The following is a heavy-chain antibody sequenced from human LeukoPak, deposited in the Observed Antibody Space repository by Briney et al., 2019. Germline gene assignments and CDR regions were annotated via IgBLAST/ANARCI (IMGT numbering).Heavy chain of an antibody. J-gene: IGHJ4*02. CDR1: GGSFSGYY. CDR3: ARSRSYYYGSGSYSPIGY. Sequence: KPSETLSLTCAVYGGSFSGYYWSWIRQPPGKGREWIGEINHSGSTNYNPSLKSRVTISVDTSKNQFSLKLSSVTAADTAVYYCARSRSYYYGSGSYSPIGYWGQGTLVTVSS. CDR2: INHSGST. D-gene: IGHD3-10*01. V-gene: IGHV4-34*01.